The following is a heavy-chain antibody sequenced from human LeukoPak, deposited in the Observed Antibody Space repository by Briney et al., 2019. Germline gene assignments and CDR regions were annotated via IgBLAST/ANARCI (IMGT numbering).Heavy chain of an antibody. D-gene: IGHD3-16*02. CDR3: ARDVKNYDYVWGSYRYFMGPYYSDY. CDR1: GFTFSDYY. J-gene: IGHJ4*02. V-gene: IGHV3-11*05. CDR2: ISSSSSYT. Sequence: AGSLSLTCAASGFTFSDYYMSWIRQAPGKGLEWVSYISSSSSYTNYADSVKGRFTISRDNAKNSLYLQMNSLRAEDTAVYYCARDVKNYDYVWGSYRYFMGPYYSDYCTEGTQVTVSS.